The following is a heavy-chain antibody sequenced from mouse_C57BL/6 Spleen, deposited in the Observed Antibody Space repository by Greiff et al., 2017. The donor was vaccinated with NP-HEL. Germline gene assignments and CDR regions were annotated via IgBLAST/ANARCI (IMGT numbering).Heavy chain of an antibody. CDR1: GYTFTSYW. D-gene: IGHD2-1*01. Sequence: QVQLQQPGAELVKPGASVKMSCKASGYTFTSYWITWVKQRPGQGLEWIGDIYPGSGSTNYNEKFKSKATLTVDTSSSTAYMQLSSLTSEDSAVYYCARYRIYYGNYEGYFDYWGQGTTLTVSS. V-gene: IGHV1-55*01. CDR3: ARYRIYYGNYEGYFDY. CDR2: IYPGSGST. J-gene: IGHJ2*01.